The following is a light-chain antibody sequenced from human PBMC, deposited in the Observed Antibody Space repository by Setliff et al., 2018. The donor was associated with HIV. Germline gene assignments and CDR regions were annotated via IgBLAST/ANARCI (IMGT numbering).Light chain of an antibody. V-gene: IGLV2-23*02. CDR3: CSYAGSSTFPYV. J-gene: IGLJ1*01. CDR2: EVT. Sequence: QSALAQPASVSGPPGQSITISCTGTSSDVGSYNLVSWYQQHPGKAPKVMIYEVTKRPSGVSNRFSGSKSGNAASLTISGLQAEYEADYYCCSYAGSSTFPYVFGTGTKV. CDR1: SSDVGSYNL.